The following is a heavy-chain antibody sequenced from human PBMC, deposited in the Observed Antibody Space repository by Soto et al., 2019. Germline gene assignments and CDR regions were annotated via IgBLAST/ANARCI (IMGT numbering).Heavy chain of an antibody. D-gene: IGHD3-10*01. CDR2: INHSAST. CDR1: GESFSGYY. CDR3: ARQYYFGSGRYYNRPFDF. V-gene: IGHV4-34*01. J-gene: IGHJ4*02. Sequence: PSQMMRLTCAVYGESFSGYYWSWIRQPPGKGLEWIGEINHSASTNYNPSLKSRVTISVDTAKNQFSLKLSSVSAADTAVYYCARQYYFGSGRYYNRPFDFWGQGTLVTVSS.